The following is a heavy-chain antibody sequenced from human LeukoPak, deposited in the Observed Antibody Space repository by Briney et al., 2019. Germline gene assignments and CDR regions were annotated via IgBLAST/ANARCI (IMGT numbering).Heavy chain of an antibody. J-gene: IGHJ5*02. CDR2: MNPNSGNT. CDR3: ARGNPMGWGRWFDP. D-gene: IGHD3-16*01. V-gene: IGHV1-8*01. CDR1: GYTFTSYD. Sequence: ASVKVSCKASGYTFTSYDINWVRQATGQGPEWMGWMNPNSGNTGYAQKCQGRVTMTRTTTIRTVYMELSSLRYEDTAVYYCARGNPMGWGRWFDPWGQGTLVTVSS.